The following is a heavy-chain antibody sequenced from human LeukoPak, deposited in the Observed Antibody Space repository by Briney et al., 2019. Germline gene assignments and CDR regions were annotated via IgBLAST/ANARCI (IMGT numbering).Heavy chain of an antibody. CDR2: IKQDGREK. CDR3: ARDPAMATY. Sequence: GVSLRFSCAASGFTFSSYWMSWDRQAPGKGLEGVANIKQDGREKYYVDSVKGRFTSSRDKAKNSLYLQMNSPRAEDTAVYYCARDPAMATYWGQGTLVTVSS. J-gene: IGHJ4*02. D-gene: IGHD5-18*01. V-gene: IGHV3-7*01. CDR1: GFTFSSYW.